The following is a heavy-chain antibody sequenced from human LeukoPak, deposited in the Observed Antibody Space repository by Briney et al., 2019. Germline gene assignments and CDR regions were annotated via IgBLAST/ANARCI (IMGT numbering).Heavy chain of an antibody. CDR3: ASRVTAGPYFDY. CDR1: GGTFSSYA. V-gene: IGHV1-69*05. Sequence: ASVKVSCKASGGTFSSYAISWVRQAPGQGLEWMGGIIPIFGTANYAQKFQGRVTITTDESTSTAYMELSSLRSEDTDVYYCASRVTAGPYFDYWGQGTLVTVSS. CDR2: IIPIFGTA. J-gene: IGHJ4*02. D-gene: IGHD2-21*02.